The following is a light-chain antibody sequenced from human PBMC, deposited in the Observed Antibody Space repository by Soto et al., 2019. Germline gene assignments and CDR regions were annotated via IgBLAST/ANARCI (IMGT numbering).Light chain of an antibody. CDR3: QQYDSYSPYT. V-gene: IGKV1-5*03. CDR2: KAS. J-gene: IGKJ2*01. Sequence: DIKMPQFLPTLSASIGDRVTITCRAIQPISGWLAWYQQKPGKAPKLLIYKASTLETGVPSRFSGSGSGTEFTLTISSLQPDDFATYYCQQYDSYSPYTFGQGTRLEIK. CDR1: QPISGW.